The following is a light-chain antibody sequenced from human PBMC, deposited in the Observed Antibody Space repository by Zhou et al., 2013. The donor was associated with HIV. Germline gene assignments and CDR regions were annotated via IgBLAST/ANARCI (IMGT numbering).Light chain of an antibody. V-gene: IGKV1-5*03. J-gene: IGKJ1*01. CDR1: QSISSW. CDR2: KAS. Sequence: DIQMTQSPSTLSASVGDRVTITCRASQSISSWLAWYQQKPGKAPKLLIYKASSLESRVPSRFSGSGSGTEFTLTISSLQPDDFATYYCQQYKSYGTFGQGTKVEIK. CDR3: QQYKSYGT.